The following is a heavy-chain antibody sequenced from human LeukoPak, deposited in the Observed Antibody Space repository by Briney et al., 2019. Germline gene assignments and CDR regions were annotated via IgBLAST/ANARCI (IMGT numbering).Heavy chain of an antibody. CDR1: GFTFNNYA. V-gene: IGHV3-23*01. J-gene: IGHJ4*02. D-gene: IGHD1-26*01. CDR2: ISGSGYST. Sequence: PGGSLRFSCVASGFTFNNYAMTWVRQAPGKGLEWVSAISGSGYSTYYADSVKGRFTISRDNSKNTLYLQMNSLRAEDTALYFCAQWSRYFDYWGQGTLVTVSS. CDR3: AQWSRYFDY.